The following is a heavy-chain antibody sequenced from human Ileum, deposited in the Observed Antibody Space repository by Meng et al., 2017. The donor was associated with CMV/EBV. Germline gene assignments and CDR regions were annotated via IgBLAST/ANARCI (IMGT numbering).Heavy chain of an antibody. J-gene: IGHJ4*02. V-gene: IGHV3-7*01. Sequence: GESLKISCAASGFTFSSYWMSWVRQAPGKGLEWVANIKQDGSEKYYVDSVKGRFTISRDNAKNSLYLQMNSLRAEDTAVYYCARGGYDFWSGHFFWGRGTLVTVSS. D-gene: IGHD3-3*01. CDR2: IKQDGSEK. CDR3: ARGGYDFWSGHFF. CDR1: GFTFSSYW.